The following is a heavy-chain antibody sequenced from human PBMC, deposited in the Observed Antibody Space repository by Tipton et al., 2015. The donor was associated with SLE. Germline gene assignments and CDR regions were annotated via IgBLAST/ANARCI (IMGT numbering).Heavy chain of an antibody. Sequence: SLRLSCAASGFTFSNYGMHWVRQAPGKGLEWVSFIRYDGSNRYYADSVKGRFTISRDNSKNTLYLQMNSLRAEDTAVYYCARDDYDSSGFDYWGQGTLVTVSS. J-gene: IGHJ4*02. CDR1: GFTFSNYG. CDR2: IRYDGSNR. V-gene: IGHV3-30*02. CDR3: ARDDYDSSGFDY. D-gene: IGHD3-22*01.